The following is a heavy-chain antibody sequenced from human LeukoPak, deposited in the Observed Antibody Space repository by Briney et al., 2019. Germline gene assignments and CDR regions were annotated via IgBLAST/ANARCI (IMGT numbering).Heavy chain of an antibody. CDR1: GFSLGNYW. Sequence: PGGSLRLSCAASGFSLGNYWLTWVRQAPGKGLDRVANTSQDERDKNYADSVKDRFTISRDDAKDSLYLQMNSLRAEDTAVYYSARDTNHYESKIYYDVLDIWGRGTMVTVSS. J-gene: IGHJ3*02. CDR2: TSQDERDK. V-gene: IGHV3-7*01. CDR3: ARDTNHYESKIYYDVLDI. D-gene: IGHD3-22*01.